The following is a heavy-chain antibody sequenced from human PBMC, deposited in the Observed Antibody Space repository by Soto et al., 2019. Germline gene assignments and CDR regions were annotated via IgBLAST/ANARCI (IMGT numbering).Heavy chain of an antibody. J-gene: IGHJ4*02. D-gene: IGHD1-26*01. Sequence: GASVKVSGKASGGTFSSYAISWVRQAPGQGLEWMGGIIPIFGTANYAQKFQGRVTITADESTSTAYMELSSLRSEDTAVYYCARVGPSQTSYFDHWGQGTLVTVSS. CDR2: IIPIFGTA. CDR1: GGTFSSYA. V-gene: IGHV1-69*13. CDR3: ARVGPSQTSYFDH.